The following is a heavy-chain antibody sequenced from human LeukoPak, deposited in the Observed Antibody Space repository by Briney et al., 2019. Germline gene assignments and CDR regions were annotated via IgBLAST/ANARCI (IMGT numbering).Heavy chain of an antibody. Sequence: PSETLYLTCTVSGGSISSGDYYWGWIRQPPGKGVEWVGYIYYSGSTYYNPSLKSRVTISVDTSKNQFSLKLSSVTAADTAVYYGARLASGYCSGGSCYGNWFDPWGQGTLVTVSS. V-gene: IGHV4-30-4*01. J-gene: IGHJ5*02. CDR3: ARLASGYCSGGSCYGNWFDP. CDR1: GGSISSGDYY. CDR2: IYYSGST. D-gene: IGHD2-15*01.